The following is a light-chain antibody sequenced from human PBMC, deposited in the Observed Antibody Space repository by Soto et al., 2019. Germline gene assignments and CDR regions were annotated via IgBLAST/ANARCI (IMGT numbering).Light chain of an antibody. CDR1: NSDVGGYNY. CDR3: SSYSGSTTLDV. CDR2: EVS. V-gene: IGLV2-14*01. J-gene: IGLJ1*01. Sequence: QSALTQPASVSGSPGQSITISCTGTNSDVGGYNYVSWYQHHPGKAPQLVIYEVSDRPSGVSNRFSGSKSGNTASLTISGLQAEGEADYYCSSYSGSTTLDVFGTGTKLTVL.